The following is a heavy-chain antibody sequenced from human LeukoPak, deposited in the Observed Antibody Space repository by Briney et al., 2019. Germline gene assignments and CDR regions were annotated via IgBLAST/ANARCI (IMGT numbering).Heavy chain of an antibody. Sequence: GGSLRLSCAASGFTFSSYWMSWVRQAPGKGLEWVAVISYDGSNKYYADSVKGRFTISRDNSKNTLYLQMNSLRAEDTAVYYCAKDPGLGFWSGYYRGSGWFDPWGQGTLVTVSS. D-gene: IGHD3-3*01. CDR3: AKDPGLGFWSGYYRGSGWFDP. J-gene: IGHJ5*02. CDR1: GFTFSSYW. CDR2: ISYDGSNK. V-gene: IGHV3-30*18.